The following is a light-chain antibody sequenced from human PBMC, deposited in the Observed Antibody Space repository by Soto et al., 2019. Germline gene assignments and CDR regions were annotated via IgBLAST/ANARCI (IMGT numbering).Light chain of an antibody. CDR3: QQSHGIPYT. Sequence: DIQMTQSPSSLSASVGDRVTITCRPSQTISTYLNWYQQEPGKAPKLLIYAASSLQSGVPSRFSGSGSGTDFTLTISSLQPEYFAAYYCQQSHGIPYTFGQGTKLEIK. V-gene: IGKV1-39*01. J-gene: IGKJ2*01. CDR1: QTISTY. CDR2: AAS.